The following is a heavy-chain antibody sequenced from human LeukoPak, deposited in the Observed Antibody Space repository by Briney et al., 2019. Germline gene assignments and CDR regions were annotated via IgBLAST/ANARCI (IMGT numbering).Heavy chain of an antibody. Sequence: GGSLRLSCAASGFTVSNNYMSWVRQAPGKGLGWVSVMYRGGSTHYADSVQGRFTMSRDNSKNTLYLQMNSLRAEDTAVYYCARDGGAAAGYWGQGTLVTVSS. CDR2: MYRGGST. D-gene: IGHD6-13*01. CDR1: GFTVSNNY. J-gene: IGHJ4*02. V-gene: IGHV3-66*01. CDR3: ARDGGAAAGY.